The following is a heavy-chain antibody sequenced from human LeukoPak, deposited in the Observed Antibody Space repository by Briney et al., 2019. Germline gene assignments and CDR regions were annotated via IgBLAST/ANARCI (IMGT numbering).Heavy chain of an antibody. Sequence: SGTLSLTCAVSGGSFSGYYWSWIRQPPGKGLEWIGEINHSGSTNYNPSLKSRVTISLDTTKNKLPLKLSSRTAADTAVYYRSRVRRIVYYDILAGYSYYFDYWGQGTRHSVST. V-gene: IGHV4-34*01. CDR2: INHSGST. CDR1: GGSFSGYY. J-gene: IGHJ4*02. D-gene: IGHD3-9*01. CDR3: SRVRRIVYYDILAGYSYYFDY.